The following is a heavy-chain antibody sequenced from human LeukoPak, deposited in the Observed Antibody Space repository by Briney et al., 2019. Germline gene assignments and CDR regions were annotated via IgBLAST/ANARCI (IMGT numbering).Heavy chain of an antibody. Sequence: SETLSLTCTVSGGSISSYYWSWIRQPPGKGLEWIGSIYYSGSTYYNPSLKSRVTIPVDTSKNQFSLKLSSVTAADAAVYYCARRGLGANPNDYWGQGTLVTVSS. V-gene: IGHV4-59*05. D-gene: IGHD1-26*01. J-gene: IGHJ4*02. CDR2: IYYSGST. CDR3: ARRGLGANPNDY. CDR1: GGSISSYY.